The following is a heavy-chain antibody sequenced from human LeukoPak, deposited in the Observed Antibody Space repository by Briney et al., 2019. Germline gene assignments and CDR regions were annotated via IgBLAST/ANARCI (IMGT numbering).Heavy chain of an antibody. D-gene: IGHD3-9*01. CDR3: ARVRTYYDILTGYQPYYFDY. CDR2: ISSSGSTI. Sequence: PGGSLRPSCAASGFTFSDYYMSWIRQAPGKGLEWVSYISSSGSTIYYADSVKGRFTISRDNAKNSLYLQMNSLRAEDTAVYYCARVRTYYDILTGYQPYYFDYWGQGTLVTVSS. J-gene: IGHJ4*02. V-gene: IGHV3-11*01. CDR1: GFTFSDYY.